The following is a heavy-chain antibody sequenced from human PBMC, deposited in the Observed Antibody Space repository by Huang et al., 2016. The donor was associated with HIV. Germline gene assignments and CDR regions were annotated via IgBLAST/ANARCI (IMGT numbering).Heavy chain of an antibody. D-gene: IGHD1-1*01. V-gene: IGHV1-18*01. CDR3: ARDHWYPLQNWFDL. CDR1: GYIFTKYG. CDR2: ISAYEGNT. J-gene: IGHJ5*01. Sequence: QVELVQSGAEVKRPGASVRVSCKAAGYIFTKYGINWVRQAPGQGVEWMGWISAYEGNTNYAEKFQGRGTLNRDTSATTAYMELRDVTSADTAVYYCARDHWYPLQNWFDLWGQGTLVTVSS.